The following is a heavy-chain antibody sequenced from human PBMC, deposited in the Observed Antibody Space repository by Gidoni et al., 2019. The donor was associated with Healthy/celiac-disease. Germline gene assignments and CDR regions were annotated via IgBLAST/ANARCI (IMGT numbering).Heavy chain of an antibody. CDR3: ASTIFGVVITPWDYYYGMDV. CDR1: GFTFSDYY. J-gene: IGHJ6*02. V-gene: IGHV3-11*01. Sequence: QVQLVESGGGLVKPGGALRRSCADAGFTFSDYYMSWSRQAQGKGLDLVSYISSSGSTISDADSVNGRFTISRDNAKNSLYLQMNSLRAEDTAVYYCASTIFGVVITPWDYYYGMDVWGQGTTVTVSS. CDR2: ISSSGSTI. D-gene: IGHD3-3*01.